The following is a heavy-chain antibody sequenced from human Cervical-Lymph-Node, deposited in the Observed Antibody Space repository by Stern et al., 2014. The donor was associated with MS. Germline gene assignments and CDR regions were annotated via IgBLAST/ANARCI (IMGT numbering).Heavy chain of an antibody. J-gene: IGHJ4*02. V-gene: IGHV3-53*01. D-gene: IGHD1-1*01. Sequence: EDQLVESGGGVIQPGGSLRLSCTASGFTVSRDYMTWVRQAPGTGLAWVSLITNVGSTFYTDSVKGRFTISRDDSKNTVYLHMTSLRAEDTAMYYCARDTSSPERSDWWGQGTLVTVSS. CDR2: ITNVGST. CDR1: GFTVSRDY. CDR3: ARDTSSPERSDW.